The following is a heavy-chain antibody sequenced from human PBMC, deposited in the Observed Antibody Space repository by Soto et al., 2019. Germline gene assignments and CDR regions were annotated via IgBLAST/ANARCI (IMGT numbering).Heavy chain of an antibody. D-gene: IGHD2-21*01. CDR3: ARSTGGEFDP. CDR1: GGSISNYF. CDR2: IYSSGST. V-gene: IGHV4-59*01. J-gene: IGHJ5*02. Sequence: PSETLSLTCTVSGGSISNYFWSWIRQPPGKGLEWIGYIYSSGSTNYNPSLKSRVTISLDTSNNHFSLKLSSVTVADTAVYYCARSTGGEFDPWGQGTLVTVSS.